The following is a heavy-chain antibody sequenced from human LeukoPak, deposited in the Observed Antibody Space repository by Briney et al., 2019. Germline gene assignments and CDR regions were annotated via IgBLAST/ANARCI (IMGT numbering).Heavy chain of an antibody. CDR1: GFAFSFYA. CDR3: AKPISGGLAVTADWFDP. J-gene: IGHJ5*01. Sequence: GGSLGLSCAASGFAFSFYAMSWLRQPPGKGLEWVSTINANSGTTSYAASVRGRFTISRDNSKNTLYLQVNSLRADDTAVYYCAKPISGGLAVTADWFDPWGQGTLVVVSS. CDR2: INANSGTT. D-gene: IGHD6-19*01. V-gene: IGHV3-23*01.